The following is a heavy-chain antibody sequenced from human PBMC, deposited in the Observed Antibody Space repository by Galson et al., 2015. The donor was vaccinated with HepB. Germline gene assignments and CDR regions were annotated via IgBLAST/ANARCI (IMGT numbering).Heavy chain of an antibody. CDR3: AKEDCTNGVCYTGDDY. CDR2: ISYDGSNK. J-gene: IGHJ4*02. V-gene: IGHV3-30*18. D-gene: IGHD2-8*01. Sequence: SLRLSCAASGFTFSSYGMHWVRQAPGKGLEWVAVISYDGSNKYYADSVKGRFTISRDNSKNTLYLQMNSLRAEDTAVYYCAKEDCTNGVCYTGDDYWGQGTLVTVSS. CDR1: GFTFSSYG.